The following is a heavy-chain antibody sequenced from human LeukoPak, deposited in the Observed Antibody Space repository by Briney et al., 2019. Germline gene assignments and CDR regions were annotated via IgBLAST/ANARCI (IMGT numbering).Heavy chain of an antibody. V-gene: IGHV3-33*01. Sequence: GMSLRLSCTASGFTFSDYGMHWVRQPPGKGLEWVAIIWYDGSNKKYEDSVKGRSTISRDNSKNTLYLQMNSLRAEDTAVYYCARGVDYYENSGTIDYWGQGTLVTVSS. J-gene: IGHJ4*02. CDR2: IWYDGSNK. D-gene: IGHD3-22*01. CDR1: GFTFSDYG. CDR3: ARGVDYYENSGTIDY.